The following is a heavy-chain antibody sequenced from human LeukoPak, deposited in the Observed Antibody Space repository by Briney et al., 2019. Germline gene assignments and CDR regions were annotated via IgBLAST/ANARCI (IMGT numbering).Heavy chain of an antibody. CDR1: GITFSSYA. J-gene: IGHJ6*02. CDR3: ARYYYYYYGMDV. CDR2: ISGSGGTT. Sequence: GGSLRLSCAASGITFSSYAMSWVRQAPGKGLEWVSAISGSGGTTYYADSVKGRFTISRDTSKNTLYLQMNSLRADDTAVYYCARYYYYYYGMDVWGQGTTVTVSS. V-gene: IGHV3-23*01.